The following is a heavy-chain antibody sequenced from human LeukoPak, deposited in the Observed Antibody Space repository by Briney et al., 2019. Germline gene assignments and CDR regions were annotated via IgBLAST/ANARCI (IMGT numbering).Heavy chain of an antibody. CDR2: MYHSGSI. CDR3: AATIKRDYGDTNLDY. D-gene: IGHD4-17*01. V-gene: IGHV4-59*01. J-gene: IGHJ4*02. CDR1: GDSISSYY. Sequence: SETLSLTCTVPGDSISSYYWSWIRQPPGKGLEWIGYMYHSGSINYSPSLKSRVTISIDTSKNQFSLRLTSVPAADTAVYYCAATIKRDYGDTNLDYWGQGTLVTVSS.